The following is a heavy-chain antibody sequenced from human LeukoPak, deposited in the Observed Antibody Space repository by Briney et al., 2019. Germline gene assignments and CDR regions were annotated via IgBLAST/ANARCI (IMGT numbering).Heavy chain of an antibody. J-gene: IGHJ5*02. CDR2: IYTSGSA. CDR1: GGSISSGSYY. CDR3: ARGAYDILTGRKGNWFDP. D-gene: IGHD3-9*01. V-gene: IGHV4-61*02. Sequence: PSQTLSLTCTVSGGSISSGSYYWSWIRQPAGKGLEWIGRIYTSGSANYNPSLKSRVTISADTSQNQFSLKLSSVTAADTAVYYCARGAYDILTGRKGNWFDPWGQGTLVTVYS.